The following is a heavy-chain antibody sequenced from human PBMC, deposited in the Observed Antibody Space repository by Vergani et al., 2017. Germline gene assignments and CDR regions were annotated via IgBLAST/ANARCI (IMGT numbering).Heavy chain of an antibody. D-gene: IGHD2/OR15-2a*01. J-gene: IGHJ5*02. Sequence: QVQLQQWGAGLLKPSETLSLTCAVYGGSFSGYYWSWIRQPPGKGLEWIGYVYYTGSTTYNPSLKSRVTISVDTPNNQFSLRMTSLTAADTAIYYCARDRDLYCRSTTSCHNWFDPWGQGSLVTVSS. CDR1: GGSFSGYY. CDR2: VYYTGST. V-gene: IGHV4-34*11. CDR3: ARDRDLYCRSTTSCHNWFDP.